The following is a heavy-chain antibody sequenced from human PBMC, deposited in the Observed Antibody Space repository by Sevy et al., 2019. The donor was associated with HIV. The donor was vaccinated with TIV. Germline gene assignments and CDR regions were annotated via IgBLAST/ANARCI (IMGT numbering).Heavy chain of an antibody. CDR3: ARHAGYSSSWYYFDY. CDR2: IYYSGST. D-gene: IGHD6-13*01. V-gene: IGHV4-59*08. J-gene: IGHJ4*02. CDR1: GGSISSYY. Sequence: SETLSLTCTVSGGSISSYYWSWIRQPPGKGLEWIGYIYYSGSTNYNPSLKSRVTISVDTSKNQFSLKLSSVTAADTAVYYCARHAGYSSSWYYFDYWGQGTLVTVSS.